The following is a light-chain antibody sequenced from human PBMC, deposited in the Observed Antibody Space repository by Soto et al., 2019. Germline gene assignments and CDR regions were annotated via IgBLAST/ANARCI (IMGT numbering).Light chain of an antibody. CDR2: GAS. CDR3: QQYNSWPPTT. J-gene: IGKJ5*01. Sequence: EIVLTQSPGTLSLSPGERATLSCRASQSVSSTYLIWFQHKPGQAPRLLIYGASTRATGIPARFSGSGSGTEFTITINSLQSDDFAVYFRQQYNSWPPTTFGQGTRLQIK. V-gene: IGKV3-15*01. CDR1: QSVSSTY.